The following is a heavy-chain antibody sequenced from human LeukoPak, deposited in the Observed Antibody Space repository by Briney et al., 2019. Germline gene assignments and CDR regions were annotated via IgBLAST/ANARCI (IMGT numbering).Heavy chain of an antibody. CDR3: ARDIVVVVAATNSTVSMYYYGMDV. D-gene: IGHD2-15*01. CDR1: GYTFTSYD. Sequence: ASVKVSCKASGYTFTSYDISWVRQAPGQGLEWMGRIIPILGIANYAQKFQGRVTITADKSTSTAYMELSSLRSEDTAVYYCARDIVVVVAATNSTVSMYYYGMDVWGQGTTVTVSS. V-gene: IGHV1-69*04. CDR2: IIPILGIA. J-gene: IGHJ6*02.